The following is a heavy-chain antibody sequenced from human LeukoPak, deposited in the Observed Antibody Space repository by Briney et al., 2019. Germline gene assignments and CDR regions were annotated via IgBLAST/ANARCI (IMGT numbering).Heavy chain of an antibody. Sequence: PGGSLRLSCAASGFTVSSNYMGWVRQAPGKGLEWVSVIYSGGSTYYADSVKGRFTISRDNSKNTLYLQMNSLRAEDTAVYYCASHRIAAAGTSGSTNSKYYFDYWGQGTLVTVSS. V-gene: IGHV3-53*01. CDR3: ASHRIAAAGTSGSTNSKYYFDY. CDR1: GFTVSSNY. D-gene: IGHD6-13*01. J-gene: IGHJ4*02. CDR2: IYSGGST.